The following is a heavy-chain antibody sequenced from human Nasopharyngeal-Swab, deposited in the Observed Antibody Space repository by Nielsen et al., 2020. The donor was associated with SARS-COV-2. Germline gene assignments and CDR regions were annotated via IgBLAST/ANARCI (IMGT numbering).Heavy chain of an antibody. V-gene: IGHV3-30-3*01. J-gene: IGHJ4*02. CDR3: ARDDSADY. CDR1: GFTFSSYA. CDR2: ISYDGSNK. D-gene: IGHD2-15*01. Sequence: GESLKISCQASGFTFSSYAMHWVRQAPGKGLEWVAVISYDGSNKYYADSVKGRFTISRDNSKNTLYLQMNSLRAEDTAVYYCARDDSADYWGQGTLVTVSS.